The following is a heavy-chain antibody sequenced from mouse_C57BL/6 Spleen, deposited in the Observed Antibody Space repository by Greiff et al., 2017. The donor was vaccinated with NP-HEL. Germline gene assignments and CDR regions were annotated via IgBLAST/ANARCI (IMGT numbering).Heavy chain of an antibody. D-gene: IGHD2-3*01. J-gene: IGHJ3*01. CDR3: ARGEIYDGYWFAY. Sequence: VKLQQPGAELVKPGASVKMSCKASGYTFTSYWITWVKQRPGQGLEWIGDIYPGSGSTNYNEKFKSKATLTVDTSSSTAYMQLSSLTSEDSAVYYCARGEIYDGYWFAYWGQGTLVTVSA. CDR1: GYTFTSYW. CDR2: IYPGSGST. V-gene: IGHV1-55*01.